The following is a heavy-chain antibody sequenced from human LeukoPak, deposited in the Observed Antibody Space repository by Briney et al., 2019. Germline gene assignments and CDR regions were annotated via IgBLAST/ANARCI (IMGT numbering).Heavy chain of an antibody. V-gene: IGHV4-39*01. D-gene: IGHD6-13*01. CDR2: IYYSGST. CDR1: GGSISSSSYY. J-gene: IGHJ5*02. CDR3: ASIAAAGTWFDP. Sequence: PSETLSLTCIVSGGSISSSSYYWGWIRQPPGKGLEWIGSIYYSGSTYYNPSLKSRVTISVDTSKNQFSLKLSSVTAADTAVYYCASIAAAGTWFDPWGQGTLVTVSS.